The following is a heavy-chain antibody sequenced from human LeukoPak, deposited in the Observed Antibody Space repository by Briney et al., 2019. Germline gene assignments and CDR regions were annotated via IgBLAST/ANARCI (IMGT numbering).Heavy chain of an antibody. J-gene: IGHJ4*02. Sequence: GRSLRLSCAASGFIFSNYGMHWVRQAPGKRLEWVVVIWNDGSETFHADSVKGRFRIARDNSKNTLYLQMNSLRAEDTAVYFCARDMGRAWYGPPDYWGQGTLVTVSS. V-gene: IGHV3-33*01. CDR3: ARDMGRAWYGPPDY. CDR1: GFIFSNYG. D-gene: IGHD6-13*01. CDR2: IWNDGSET.